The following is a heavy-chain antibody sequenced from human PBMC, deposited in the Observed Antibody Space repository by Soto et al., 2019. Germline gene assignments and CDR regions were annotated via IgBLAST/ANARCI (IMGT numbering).Heavy chain of an antibody. CDR2: ISGSGFST. D-gene: IGHD5-18*01. CDR3: AKGDTAMVAGEEYLGV. J-gene: IGHJ3*01. Sequence: EVQLLESGGGLVQPGGSLRLSCVGSGFIFTNYAMTWVRQAPGKGLEWVSSISGSGFSTYYADSVKGRLTISRDNSRDALYMHINTLRADDTDVYYCAKGDTAMVAGEEYLGVWGQGTMGTVSS. V-gene: IGHV3-23*01. CDR1: GFIFTNYA.